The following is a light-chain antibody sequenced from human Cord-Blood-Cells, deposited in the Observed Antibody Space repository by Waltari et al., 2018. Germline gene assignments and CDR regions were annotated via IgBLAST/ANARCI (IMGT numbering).Light chain of an antibody. V-gene: IGKV1-8*01. CDR3: QQYYSYPWT. CDR2: AAS. Sequence: AIRMTQSPSSFPASTGDRVTITCRASQGISSYLAWYQQKPGKAPKLLIYAASTLQSGVPSRFSGSGSGTDFTLTISCLQSEDVATYYCQQYYSYPWTFGQGTKVEIK. CDR1: QGISSY. J-gene: IGKJ1*01.